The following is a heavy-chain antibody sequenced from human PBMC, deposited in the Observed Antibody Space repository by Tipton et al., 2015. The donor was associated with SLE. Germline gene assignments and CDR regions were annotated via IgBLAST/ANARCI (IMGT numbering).Heavy chain of an antibody. J-gene: IGHJ3*02. CDR1: GFTFSSYG. CDR3: AKTQGSGYDRDAFDI. CDR2: IRYDGSNK. Sequence: SLRLSCAASGFTFSSYGMHWVRQAPGKGLEWVAFIRYDGSNKYYADSVKGRFTISRDNSKNTLYLQMNSLRAEDTAVYYCAKTQGSGYDRDAFDIWGQGTMVTVSS. V-gene: IGHV3-30*02. D-gene: IGHD5-12*01.